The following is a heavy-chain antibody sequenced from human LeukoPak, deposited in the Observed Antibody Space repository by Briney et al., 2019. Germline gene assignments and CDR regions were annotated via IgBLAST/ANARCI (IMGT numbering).Heavy chain of an antibody. CDR1: GGTFSSYA. V-gene: IGHV1-69*06. CDR3: ARTSIVVVVAARYYFDY. D-gene: IGHD2-15*01. J-gene: IGHJ4*02. CDR2: ITPIFGTA. Sequence: SVKVSCKASGGTFSSYAISWVRQAPGQGLKWRGGITPIFGTANYAQKFQGRVTITADKSTSTAYMELSSLRSEDTAVCYCARTSIVVVVAARYYFDYWGQGTLVTVSS.